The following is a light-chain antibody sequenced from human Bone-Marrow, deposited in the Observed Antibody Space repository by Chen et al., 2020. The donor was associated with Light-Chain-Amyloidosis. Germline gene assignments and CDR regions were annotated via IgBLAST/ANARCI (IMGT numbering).Light chain of an antibody. Sequence: NFMLTQPHSVSESPGKTVIISCTRSSGSIATNYVQWYQQRPGSSPTTVIYEDEQRPSGVPDRFSGSLDRSSNSASLTISGLKTEDEADYYCQSYQGSSQGVFGGGTKLTVL. CDR2: EDE. V-gene: IGLV6-57*01. J-gene: IGLJ3*02. CDR3: QSYQGSSQGV. CDR1: SGSIATNY.